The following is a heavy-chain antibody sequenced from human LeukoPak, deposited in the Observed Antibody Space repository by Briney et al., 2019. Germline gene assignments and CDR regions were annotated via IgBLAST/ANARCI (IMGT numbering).Heavy chain of an antibody. CDR3: ARVGYYASGPFSYFDY. Sequence: GGSLRLSRAASGFMFDDSAMHWVRQAPGKGLEWVSLHSGDGVSTFYADSVKGRFTISRDNSKNTLYLQMNSLSVEDTAVYYCARVGYYASGPFSYFDYWGQGTLVTVSS. V-gene: IGHV3-43*02. D-gene: IGHD3-10*01. J-gene: IGHJ4*02. CDR2: HSGDGVST. CDR1: GFMFDDSA.